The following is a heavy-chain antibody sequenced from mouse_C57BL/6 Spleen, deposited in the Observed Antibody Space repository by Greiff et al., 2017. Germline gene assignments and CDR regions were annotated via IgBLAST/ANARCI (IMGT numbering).Heavy chain of an antibody. D-gene: IGHD1-1*01. V-gene: IGHV1-82*01. CDR1: GYAFSSSW. J-gene: IGHJ3*01. CDR2: IYPGDGDT. CDR3: AYGGSSWFAY. Sequence: QVQLQQSGPELVKPGASVKISCKASGYAFSSSWMNWVKQRPGKGLEWIGRIYPGDGDTNYNGKFKGKATLTADKSSSAAYMQLSSLTSEDSAVSFCAYGGSSWFAYWGQGTLVTVSA.